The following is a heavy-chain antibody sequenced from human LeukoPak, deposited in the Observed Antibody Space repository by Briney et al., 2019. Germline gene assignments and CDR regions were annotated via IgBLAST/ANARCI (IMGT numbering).Heavy chain of an antibody. Sequence: SETLSLTCTVSGGSISSGGYYWSWIRQHPGKGLEWIGYIYYSGSTYYNPSLKSRVTISVDTSNNQFSLKLSPVTAADTAVYYCARAAAAGTRYWGQGTLVTVSS. V-gene: IGHV4-31*03. CDR3: ARAAAAGTRY. CDR2: IYYSGST. D-gene: IGHD6-13*01. CDR1: GGSISSGGYY. J-gene: IGHJ4*02.